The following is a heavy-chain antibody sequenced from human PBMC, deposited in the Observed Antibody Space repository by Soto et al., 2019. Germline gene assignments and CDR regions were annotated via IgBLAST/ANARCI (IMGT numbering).Heavy chain of an antibody. V-gene: IGHV3-7*01. CDR3: ARVRYQLPNWFDP. J-gene: IGHJ5*02. D-gene: IGHD2-2*01. Sequence: GGSLRLSCAASGFTFISYWMSWVLQAPGKGLEWVANIKQDGSEKYYVDSVKGRFTISRDNAKNSLYLQMNSLRAEDTAVYYCARVRYQLPNWFDPWGQGTLVTVSS. CDR1: GFTFISYW. CDR2: IKQDGSEK.